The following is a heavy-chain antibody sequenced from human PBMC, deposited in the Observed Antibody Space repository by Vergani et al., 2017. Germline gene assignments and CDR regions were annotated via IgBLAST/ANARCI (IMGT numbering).Heavy chain of an antibody. V-gene: IGHV3-30*01. Sequence: QVQLVESGGGVVQPGRSLRLSCAASGFTFSSYAMHWVRQAPGKGLEWVAVISYDGSNKYYADSVKGRFTISRDNSKNTLYLQMNSLRAEDTAVYYCARRQNGYCSSTSCYYYYGMDVWGQGTTVTVSS. D-gene: IGHD2-2*03. CDR1: GFTFSSYA. CDR3: ARRQNGYCSSTSCYYYYGMDV. CDR2: ISYDGSNK. J-gene: IGHJ6*02.